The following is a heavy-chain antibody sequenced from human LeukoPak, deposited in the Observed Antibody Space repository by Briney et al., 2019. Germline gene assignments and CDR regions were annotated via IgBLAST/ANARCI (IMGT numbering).Heavy chain of an antibody. V-gene: IGHV1-18*01. J-gene: IGHJ4*02. D-gene: IGHD2-2*02. CDR1: GYTFTSYG. CDR2: ISAYNGNT. CDR3: ARDLRAYCSSTSCDKGVPYYFDY. Sequence: ASVKVSCKASGYTFTSYGISWVRQAPGQGLEWMGWISAYNGNTNYAQKLQGRVTMTTDTSTSTAYMELRSLRSDDTAVYYCARDLRAYCSSTSCDKGVPYYFDYWGQGTLVTVSS.